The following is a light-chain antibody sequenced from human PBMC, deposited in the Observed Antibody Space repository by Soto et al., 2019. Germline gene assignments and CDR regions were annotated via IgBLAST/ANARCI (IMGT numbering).Light chain of an antibody. V-gene: IGKV3-20*01. CDR2: GAS. CDR1: QSVSSSY. J-gene: IGKJ1*01. Sequence: EIVLTQSPGTLSLSPGERATLSCRASQSVSSSYLGWYQQKPGQAPRLLIYGASSRATGIPDRLSGSGSGTAFTLTISRLEPEDFAVYYCQQYGSSPTWTFGQGTKVEIK. CDR3: QQYGSSPTWT.